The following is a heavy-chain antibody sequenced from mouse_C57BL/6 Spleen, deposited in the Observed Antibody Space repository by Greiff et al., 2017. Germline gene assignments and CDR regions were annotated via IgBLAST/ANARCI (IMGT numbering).Heavy chain of an antibody. V-gene: IGHV5-17*01. CDR1: GFTFSDYG. CDR2: ISSGSSTI. J-gene: IGHJ1*03. D-gene: IGHD1-1*01. Sequence: EVKLMESGGGLVKPGGSLKLSCAASGFTFSDYGMHWVRQAPEKGLEWVAYISSGSSTIYYADTVKGRFTISRDNAKNTLFLQMTSLRSEDTAMYYCARCYYYGSSYGYFDVWGTGTTVTVSS. CDR3: ARCYYYGSSYGYFDV.